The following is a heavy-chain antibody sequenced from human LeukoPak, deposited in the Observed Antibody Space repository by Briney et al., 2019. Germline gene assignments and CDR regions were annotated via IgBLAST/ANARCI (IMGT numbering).Heavy chain of an antibody. D-gene: IGHD3-16*02. J-gene: IGHJ4*02. V-gene: IGHV4-59*01. Sequence: SETLSLTCTVSGGSISSYYWSWIRQPPGKGLEWIGYIYYSGSTNYNPSLKSRVTISVDTSKNQFSLKLSSVTAADTAVYYCARNSDMITFGGVIVRFGYFDYWGQGTLVTVSS. CDR3: ARNSDMITFGGVIVRFGYFDY. CDR2: IYYSGST. CDR1: GGSISSYY.